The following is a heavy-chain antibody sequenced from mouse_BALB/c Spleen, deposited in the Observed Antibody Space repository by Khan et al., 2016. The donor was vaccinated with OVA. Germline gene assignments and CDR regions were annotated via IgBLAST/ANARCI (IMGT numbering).Heavy chain of an antibody. Sequence: EVQRVESGGGLVQPGGSRKLSCTASGFTFRSCGMHWVRQAPEKGLEWVAYIGSDSSTIYYADTVKGRFTISRDNPKNPLLLQLTSLRSEDTAMYYCASSRYCSWFASWGPGTLVTVSA. J-gene: IGHJ3*01. CDR3: ASSRYCSWFAS. V-gene: IGHV5-17*02. CDR1: GFTFRSCG. CDR2: IGSDSSTI. D-gene: IGHD2-12*01.